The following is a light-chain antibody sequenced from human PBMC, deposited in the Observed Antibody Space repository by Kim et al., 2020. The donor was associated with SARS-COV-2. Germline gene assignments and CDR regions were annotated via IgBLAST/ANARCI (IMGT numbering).Light chain of an antibody. CDR3: QAYGCSTLYT. Sequence: IVLTQSPGTLSLSPGEGATLSCRASQHVYKGYLAWYQQRLGQAPRLLIYQTSNRATGIPDRFSGSGSGTDFTLTISRLEPEDFAVYFRQAYGCSTLYTLGQGNKLE. J-gene: IGKJ2*01. CDR2: QTS. CDR1: QHVYKGY. V-gene: IGKV3-20*01.